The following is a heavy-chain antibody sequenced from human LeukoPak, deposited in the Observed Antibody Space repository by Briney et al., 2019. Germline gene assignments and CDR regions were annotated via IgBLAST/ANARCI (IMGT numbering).Heavy chain of an antibody. Sequence: SETLSLTCTVSGGSISSGGYYWSWIRQHPGKGLEWIGRIYTSGSTNYNPSLKSRVTMSVDTSKNQFSLKLSSVTAADTAVYYCARVAVAGTNSLGFDYWGQGTPVTVSS. D-gene: IGHD6-19*01. V-gene: IGHV4-61*02. J-gene: IGHJ4*02. CDR1: GGSISSGGYY. CDR3: ARVAVAGTNSLGFDY. CDR2: IYTSGST.